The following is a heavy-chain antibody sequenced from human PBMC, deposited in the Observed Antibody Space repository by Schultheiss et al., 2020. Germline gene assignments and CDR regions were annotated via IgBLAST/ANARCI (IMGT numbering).Heavy chain of an antibody. CDR2: IHSSGTT. CDR3: ARDSGNWFDP. V-gene: IGHV4-4*07. J-gene: IGHJ5*02. CDR1: GGSIDGLY. Sequence: SETLSLTCTISGGSIDGLYWSWIRQPAGKGLEWIGRIHSSGTTNYNPSLKSRVTISIDTSKNQFSLRLSSVTTADTAVYYCARDSGNWFDPWGQGTLVTVSS.